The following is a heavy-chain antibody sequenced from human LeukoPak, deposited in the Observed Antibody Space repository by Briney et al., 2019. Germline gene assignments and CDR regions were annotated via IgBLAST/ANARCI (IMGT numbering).Heavy chain of an antibody. Sequence: ASVKVSCKASGGTFSSYTISWVRQAPGQGLEWMGRIIPILGIANYAQKFQGRVTITADKSTSTAYMELSSQRSEDTAVCYCARERADFWSGNQAYNWFDPWGQGTLVTVSS. CDR3: ARERADFWSGNQAYNWFDP. J-gene: IGHJ5*02. V-gene: IGHV1-69*04. CDR2: IIPILGIA. CDR1: GGTFSSYT. D-gene: IGHD3-3*01.